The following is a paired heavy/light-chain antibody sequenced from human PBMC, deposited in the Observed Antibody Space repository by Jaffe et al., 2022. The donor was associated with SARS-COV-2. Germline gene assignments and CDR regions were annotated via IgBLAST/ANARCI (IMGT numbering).Light chain of an antibody. CDR3: QKSNDDWT. V-gene: IGKV1-5*03. CDR2: KAS. CDR1: QNINNW. J-gene: IGKJ1*01. Sequence: DVQMTQSPSTLSASIGDRVTITCRASQNINNWLAWYQQNPGKAPNLLIYKASSLESGVPSRFSGSGSGTEFTLTISSLQPDDFATYYCQKSNDDWTFGQGTKVEVK.
Heavy chain of an antibody. CDR2: ITGTTGVI. CDR3: ARMNVIRGQAFDF. J-gene: IGHJ3*01. Sequence: EVRLVESGGGLAQPGGSLRLSCVASGFTFSSYTMNWVRQAPGKGLEWLSYITGTTGVINYADSVKGRFTISRDNAKSSVYLQMSSLTAEDAAVYYCARMNVIRGQAFDFWGQGTIVTVS. V-gene: IGHV3-48*01. D-gene: IGHD3-10*01. CDR1: GFTFSSYT.